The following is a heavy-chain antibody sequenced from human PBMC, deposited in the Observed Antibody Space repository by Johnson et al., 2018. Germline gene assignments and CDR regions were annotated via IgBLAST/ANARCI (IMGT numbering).Heavy chain of an antibody. D-gene: IGHD1-1*01. CDR1: GGSFSNYA. Sequence: QVQLVQSGAEVKKPGSSVKVSCKTSGGSFSNYAINWVRQAPGQGLEWMGGIIPILKTTKYAQNLQDRVTITADESTNTAYMELSSLGSEDTAVYYCARGWQGTGRSCPVPGWFDPGGQGTLVIVSS. J-gene: IGHJ5*02. V-gene: IGHV1-69*12. CDR3: ARGWQGTGRSCPVPGWFDP. CDR2: IIPILKTT.